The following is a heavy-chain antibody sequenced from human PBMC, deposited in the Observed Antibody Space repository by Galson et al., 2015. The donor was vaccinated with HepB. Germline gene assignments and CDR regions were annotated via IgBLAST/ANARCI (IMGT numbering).Heavy chain of an antibody. Sequence: PALVKPTQTLTLTCTFSGFSLNTDGLAVGWVRQPPGKAPEWLALIYWDDDKRYTPSLKHRLTISKDTSGNLVVLTMTDLDPMDTATYFCAHSARGLSKYWGQGILVTVSS. V-gene: IGHV2-5*02. CDR3: AHSARGLSKY. J-gene: IGHJ1*01. CDR1: GFSLNTDGLA. CDR2: IYWDDDK. D-gene: IGHD3-10*01.